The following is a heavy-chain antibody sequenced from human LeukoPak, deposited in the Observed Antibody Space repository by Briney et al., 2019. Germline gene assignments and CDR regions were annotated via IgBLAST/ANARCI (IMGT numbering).Heavy chain of an antibody. CDR1: GYTFTGYY. D-gene: IGHD3-3*01. CDR3: ARGEPLRFLEWLHNWFDP. V-gene: IGHV1-2*02. J-gene: IGHJ5*02. CDR2: INPNSGGT. Sequence: GASVKVSCKASGYTFTGYYMHWVRQAPGQGLEWMGWINPNSGGTNYAQKLQGRVTMTTDTSTSTAYMELRSLRSDDTAVYYCARGEPLRFLEWLHNWFDPWGQGTLATVSS.